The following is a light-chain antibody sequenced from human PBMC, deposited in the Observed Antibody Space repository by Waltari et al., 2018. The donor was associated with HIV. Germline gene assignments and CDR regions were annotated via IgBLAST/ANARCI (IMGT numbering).Light chain of an antibody. CDR3: AAWDDTLSGAV. Sequence: QSVLTQPPSASGTPGQGVIISCAGSSSNIGTNYVSWYQQLPGTAPKRLIYRNTHRHSGFPDRFSGSKSGTSASLAISGLRSEDAADYICAAWDDTLSGAVFGGGTGLTVL. J-gene: IGLJ3*02. V-gene: IGLV1-47*01. CDR1: SSNIGTNY. CDR2: RNT.